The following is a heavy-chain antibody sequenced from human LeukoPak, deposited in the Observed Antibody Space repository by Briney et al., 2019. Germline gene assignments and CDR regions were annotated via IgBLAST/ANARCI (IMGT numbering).Heavy chain of an antibody. V-gene: IGHV4-59*01. CDR1: GGSISSYY. CDR2: IYYSGST. CDR3: ASYGDYFGY. D-gene: IGHD4-17*01. J-gene: IGHJ4*02. Sequence: SETPSLTCTVSGGSISSYYWSWIRQPPGKGLEWIGYIYYSGSTNYNPSLKSRVTISVDTSKNQFSLKLSSVTAADTAVYYCASYGDYFGYWGQGTLVTVSS.